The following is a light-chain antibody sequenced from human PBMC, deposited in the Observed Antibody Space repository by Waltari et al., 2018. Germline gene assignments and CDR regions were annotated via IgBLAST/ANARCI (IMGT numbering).Light chain of an antibody. CDR1: QSVRSSY. CDR2: GAS. Sequence: EIVLTQSPGTLSLSPGERATLSCRASQSVRSSYLAWYQQKPGQAPRLLIYGASSRATCIPDRFSGSGSGTDFTLTISRLEPEYFAVYYCQQYGSSPWTFGQGTKVEIK. V-gene: IGKV3-20*01. J-gene: IGKJ1*01. CDR3: QQYGSSPWT.